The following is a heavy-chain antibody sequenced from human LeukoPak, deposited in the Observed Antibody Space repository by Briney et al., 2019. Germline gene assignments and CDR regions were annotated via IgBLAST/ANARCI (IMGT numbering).Heavy chain of an antibody. CDR1: RFTFSNYA. CDR3: VKGFQGYCSSISCSGY. V-gene: IGHV3-64D*06. Sequence: GSLRLSCSASRFTFSNYAMHWVRQAPEKGLEHVSAIGSNGGTTYYADSVKGRFTISRDNSKNTLYLQMSSLRAEDTAVYYCVKGFQGYCSSISCSGYWGQGTLVIVSS. D-gene: IGHD2-2*01. J-gene: IGHJ4*02. CDR2: IGSNGGTT.